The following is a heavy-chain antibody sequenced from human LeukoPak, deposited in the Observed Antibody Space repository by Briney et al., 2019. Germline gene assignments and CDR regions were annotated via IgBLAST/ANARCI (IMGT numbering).Heavy chain of an antibody. Sequence: GESLKISCKGSGYSFTNYWIGWVRQMPGNGLEWMGVIFPGDSDTRYSPSFQGQVTISADKSISTAYLQWSSLKASDTAMYFCARSYCSSTSCYSRLDNWGQGTLVTVSS. J-gene: IGHJ4*02. V-gene: IGHV5-51*01. CDR3: ARSYCSSTSCYSRLDN. CDR1: GYSFTNYW. CDR2: IFPGDSDT. D-gene: IGHD2-2*01.